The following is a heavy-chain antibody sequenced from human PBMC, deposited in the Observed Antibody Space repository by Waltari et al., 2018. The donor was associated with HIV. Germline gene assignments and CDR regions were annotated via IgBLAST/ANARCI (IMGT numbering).Heavy chain of an antibody. D-gene: IGHD6-6*01. CDR1: GFTFRSHG. J-gene: IGHJ6*02. V-gene: IGHV3-30*02. Sequence: QVQLVESGGGVVKPGGSLRLSCDASGFTFRSHGLHWGRQAPGKGLELVAFIRYDGSNKYYADSVKGRFTISRDNSKNTLYLQMNSLRAEDTAVYYCAKEVAYSSSGLHYGMDVWGQGTTVTVSS. CDR3: AKEVAYSSSGLHYGMDV. CDR2: IRYDGSNK.